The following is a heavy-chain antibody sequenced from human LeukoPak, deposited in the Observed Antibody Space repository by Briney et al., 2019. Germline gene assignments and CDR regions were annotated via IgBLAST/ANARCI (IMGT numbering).Heavy chain of an antibody. CDR2: IYYSGST. CDR3: ARSPHDRSFDY. Sequence: PSETLSLTCTVSGGSISSYYWSWIRQPPGKGLEWIGYIYYSGSTNYNPSLKSRVTISVDTSKNQFSLKLSSVTAADTAVYYCARSPHDRSFDYWGQGTLSPSPQ. D-gene: IGHD3-22*01. CDR1: GGSISSYY. V-gene: IGHV4-59*01. J-gene: IGHJ4*02.